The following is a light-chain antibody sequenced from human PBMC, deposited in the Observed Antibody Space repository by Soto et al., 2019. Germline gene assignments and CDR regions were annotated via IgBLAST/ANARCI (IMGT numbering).Light chain of an antibody. Sequence: ENVLAQSPGTLSLSPGERATLSCRSSQSLISSYLAWYQQKAGQAPRLLIYGPSSRAPGIPDRFSGSGSGTDFTLTISRLEPGDFAVYCCQQYCSSPPITFGQGTRLEI. CDR3: QQYCSSPPIT. CDR2: GPS. J-gene: IGKJ5*01. CDR1: QSLISSY. V-gene: IGKV3-20*01.